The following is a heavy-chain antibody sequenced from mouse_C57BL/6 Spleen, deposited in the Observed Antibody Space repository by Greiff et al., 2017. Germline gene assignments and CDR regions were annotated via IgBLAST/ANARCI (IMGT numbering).Heavy chain of an antibody. Sequence: QVQLQQSGPELVKPGASVKISCKASGYAFSSSWMNWVKQRPGKGLEWIGRIYPGDGDTNYNGKFKGKATLTADKSSSTAYMQLSSLTSEDSAVYFCAREGLYSLDYWGQGTTLTVSS. CDR2: IYPGDGDT. CDR1: GYAFSSSW. CDR3: AREGLYSLDY. V-gene: IGHV1-82*01. J-gene: IGHJ2*01. D-gene: IGHD2-12*01.